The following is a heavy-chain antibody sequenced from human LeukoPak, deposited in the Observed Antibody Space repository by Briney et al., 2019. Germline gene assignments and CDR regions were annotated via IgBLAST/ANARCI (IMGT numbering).Heavy chain of an antibody. CDR2: ISSNGGST. V-gene: IGHV3-64*01. J-gene: IGHJ4*02. CDR1: GFTFSSYA. D-gene: IGHD6-6*01. Sequence: GGSLRLSCAASGFTFSSYAMHWVRQAPGKGLEYVSAISSNGGSTYYANSVKGRFTISRDNSENTLFLQMGSLRAEDMAVYYCARGGSIAARPIDYWGQGTLVTVSS. CDR3: ARGGSIAARPIDY.